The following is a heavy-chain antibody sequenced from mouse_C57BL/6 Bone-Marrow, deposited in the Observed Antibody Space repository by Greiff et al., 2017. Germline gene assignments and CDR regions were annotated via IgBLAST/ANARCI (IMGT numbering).Heavy chain of an antibody. Sequence: QVQLKQPGAELVMPGASVKLSCKASGYTFTSYWMHWVKQRPGQGLEWIGEIDPSASYTNYNQKFKGKSTLTVDKSSSTAYMQLSSLTSEDSAVYYCARSSGYPDYWGQGTTLTVSS. D-gene: IGHD3-1*01. CDR2: IDPSASYT. CDR3: ARSSGYPDY. J-gene: IGHJ2*01. V-gene: IGHV1-69*01. CDR1: GYTFTSYW.